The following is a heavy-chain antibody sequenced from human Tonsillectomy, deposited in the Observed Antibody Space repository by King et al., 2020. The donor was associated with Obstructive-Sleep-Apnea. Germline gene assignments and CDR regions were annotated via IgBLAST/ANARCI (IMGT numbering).Heavy chain of an antibody. CDR3: ARVHHGDMTRVRGVIRGNWFDP. CDR2: IYYSGST. Sequence: VQLQESGPGLVKPSQTLSLTCTVSGGSISSGGYYWSWIRQHPGKGLEWIGYIYYSGSTYYNPSLKSRVTISVDTSKNQFSLKLSSVTAADTAVYYCARVHHGDMTRVRGVIRGNWFDPWGQGTLVTVSS. D-gene: IGHD3-10*01. J-gene: IGHJ5*02. CDR1: GGSISSGGYY. V-gene: IGHV4-31*03.